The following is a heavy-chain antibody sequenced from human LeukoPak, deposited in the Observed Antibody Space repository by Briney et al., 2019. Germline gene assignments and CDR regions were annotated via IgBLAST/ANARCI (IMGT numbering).Heavy chain of an antibody. CDR1: GYTFTNYG. CDR2: ISAYDGNT. D-gene: IGHD6-19*01. V-gene: IGHV1-18*01. Sequence: ASVRVSCKASGYTFTNYGISWVRQAPGQGLEWMGWISAYDGNTNYAHKLQGRFTMTTDTCTSTAYMELRSLRSEDTAVYYCARSSGWYFYFDYWGQGTLVTVSS. J-gene: IGHJ4*02. CDR3: ARSSGWYFYFDY.